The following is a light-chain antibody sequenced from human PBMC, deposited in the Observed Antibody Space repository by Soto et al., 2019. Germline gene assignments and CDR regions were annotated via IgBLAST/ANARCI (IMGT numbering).Light chain of an antibody. Sequence: QSVLTQPPSVSGAPGQRVTISCTGSSSNIGAGYDVQWYQQLPGTAPKLLIYGNSNRPSGVPDRFSGSKSGTSASLAITGLQAEDEADYYCLSYDSSLSGSVFGGGTKLTVL. V-gene: IGLV1-40*01. CDR3: LSYDSSLSGSV. CDR2: GNS. J-gene: IGLJ2*01. CDR1: SSNIGAGYD.